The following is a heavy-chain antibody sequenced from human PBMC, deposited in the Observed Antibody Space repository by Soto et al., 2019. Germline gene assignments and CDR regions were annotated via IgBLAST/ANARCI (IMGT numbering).Heavy chain of an antibody. V-gene: IGHV4-39*01. D-gene: IGHD6-25*01. J-gene: IGHJ4*02. CDR1: HGSISSGTNY. CDR3: ASHEAGWYFDS. CDR2: IYYSGST. Sequence: SETLSLTCTVSHGSISSGTNYWAWIRQPPGKGLEWIANIYYSGSTFYNPSLKSRVTISLDTSKNQFSLKLRSVTAADTAVYYCASHEAGWYFDSWGQGTLVTVSS.